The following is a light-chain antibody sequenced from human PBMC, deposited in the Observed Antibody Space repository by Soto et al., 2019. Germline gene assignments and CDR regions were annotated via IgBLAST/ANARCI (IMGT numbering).Light chain of an antibody. V-gene: IGKV3-11*01. CDR3: QQRSSRGLT. J-gene: IGKJ4*01. Sequence: EIVLNQSPATVSLSSGESATLSCMASQTVSNYLAWYQPKPVQAPRLLIYDTSNRATGIPDRFSGSGSGTDFTRTISSLETEDFAVYFCQQRSSRGLTFGGGTKVEIK. CDR2: DTS. CDR1: QTVSNY.